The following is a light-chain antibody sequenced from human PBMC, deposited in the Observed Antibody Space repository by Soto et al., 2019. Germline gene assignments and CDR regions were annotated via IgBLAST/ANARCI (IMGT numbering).Light chain of an antibody. CDR1: QSISSW. Sequence: DIQMTQSPSTLSASVGDRVTITCRASQSISSWLAWYQQKPGKAPNLLIYKASTLGSGVPSRFSGGGSGTEFTLTISSLQPDDFATYYCQQHSSSSPYTCGQGTKLQIK. V-gene: IGKV1-5*03. CDR3: QQHSSSSPYT. J-gene: IGKJ2*01. CDR2: KAS.